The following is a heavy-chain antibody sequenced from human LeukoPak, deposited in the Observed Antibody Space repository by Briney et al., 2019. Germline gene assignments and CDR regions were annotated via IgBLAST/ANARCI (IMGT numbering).Heavy chain of an antibody. Sequence: QTGGSLRLSCAASGFTFNTYAMYWVRQAPGKGLEWVSGIFGSGGSAHYADSVKGRFTISRDNSKNTVYLQMNSLRAEDTAVYYCAKTTTGYSSGRYPRWPADYWGQGALVTVSS. CDR3: AKTTTGYSSGRYPRWPADY. V-gene: IGHV3-23*01. J-gene: IGHJ4*02. D-gene: IGHD6-19*01. CDR2: IFGSGGSA. CDR1: GFTFNTYA.